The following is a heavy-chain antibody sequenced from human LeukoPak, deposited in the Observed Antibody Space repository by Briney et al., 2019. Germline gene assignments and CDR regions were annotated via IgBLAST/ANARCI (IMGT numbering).Heavy chain of an antibody. CDR1: GFTFSSYG. V-gene: IGHV3-30*18. CDR3: AKDRITMIVAPYYYGMDV. J-gene: IGHJ6*02. CDR2: ISYGGSNK. Sequence: PGGSLRLSCAASGFTFSSYGMHWVRQAPGKGLGWVAVISYGGSNKYYADSVKGRFTISRDNSKNTLYLQMNSLRAEDTAVYYCAKDRITMIVAPYYYGMDVWGQGTTVTVSS. D-gene: IGHD3-22*01.